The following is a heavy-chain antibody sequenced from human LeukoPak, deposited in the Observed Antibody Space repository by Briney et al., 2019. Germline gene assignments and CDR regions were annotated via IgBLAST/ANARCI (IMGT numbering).Heavy chain of an antibody. D-gene: IGHD3-10*01. Sequence: GGSLRLSCAASGFTFSSYAMSWVRQAPGKGLEWVSAISGSGGSTYYADSVKGRFTISRDNSKNTLYLQMNSLKTEDTAVYYCTRDLGSLLWFGDAMDAFDIWGQGTMVTVSS. CDR1: GFTFSSYA. CDR3: TRDLGSLLWFGDAMDAFDI. J-gene: IGHJ3*02. CDR2: ISGSGGST. V-gene: IGHV3-23*01.